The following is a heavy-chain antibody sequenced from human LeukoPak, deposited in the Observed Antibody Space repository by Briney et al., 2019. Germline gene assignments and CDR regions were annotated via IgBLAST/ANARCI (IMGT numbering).Heavy chain of an antibody. J-gene: IGHJ2*01. CDR3: ASRDTTSYWYFDL. V-gene: IGHV4-39*01. D-gene: IGHD4-17*01. CDR1: GGSISSSSYS. CDR2: IYYSGST. Sequence: PSETLSLTCTVSGGSISSSSYSWGWIRQPPGKGLEWIGNIYYSGSTYYNPSLKSRVTISVDTSKNQFSLKLSSVTAADTAVYYCASRDTTSYWYFDLWGRGTLVTVSS.